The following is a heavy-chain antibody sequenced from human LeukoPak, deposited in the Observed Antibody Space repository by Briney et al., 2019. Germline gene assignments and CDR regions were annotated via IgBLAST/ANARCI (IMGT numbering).Heavy chain of an antibody. V-gene: IGHV4-59*01. CDR2: IYYSGST. Sequence: SETLSLTCTVSGGSISSYYWSWIRQPPGKGLEWIGYIYYSGSTNYNPSLKSRVTISVDTSKNQFSLKLSSVTAADTAVYYCARTSGEDDYWGQGTLVTVSS. CDR3: ARTSGEDDY. CDR1: GGSISSYY. D-gene: IGHD4-17*01. J-gene: IGHJ4*02.